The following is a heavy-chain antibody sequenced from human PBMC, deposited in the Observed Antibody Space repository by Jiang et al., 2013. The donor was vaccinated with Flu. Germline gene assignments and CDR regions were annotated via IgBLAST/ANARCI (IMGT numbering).Heavy chain of an antibody. Sequence: VQLVESGGGLVEPGGSLRLSCIASEFNFSNYWMHWVRQAPGKGLVWVSRINRDGSSIDYADSVKGRFTISRDNAKNTLYLQMNSLRAEDTALYYCARTTLGQHVFVFDIWGQGAMLSVSS. CDR2: INRDGSSI. CDR1: EFNFSNYW. J-gene: IGHJ3*02. D-gene: IGHD7-27*01. CDR3: ARTTLGQHVFVFDI. V-gene: IGHV3-74*01.